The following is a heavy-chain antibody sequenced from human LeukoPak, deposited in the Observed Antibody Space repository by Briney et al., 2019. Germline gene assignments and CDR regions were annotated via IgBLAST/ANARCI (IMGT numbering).Heavy chain of an antibody. CDR2: IRYDGSNK. Sequence: GGSLRLSCAASGFTFSSYSMHWVRQAPGKGLEWVAFIRYDGSNKYYADSVKGRFTISRDNSKNTLYLQMNSLRAEDTAVYYCAKDFLRYYGDYRWFDPWGQGTLVTVSS. D-gene: IGHD4-17*01. J-gene: IGHJ5*02. V-gene: IGHV3-30*02. CDR3: AKDFLRYYGDYRWFDP. CDR1: GFTFSSYS.